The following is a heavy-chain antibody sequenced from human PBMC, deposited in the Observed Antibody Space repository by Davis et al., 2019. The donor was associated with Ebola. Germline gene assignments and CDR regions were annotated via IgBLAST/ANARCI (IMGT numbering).Heavy chain of an antibody. Sequence: PGGSLRLSCAASGFTFSDYYMSWIRQAPGKGLEWVSYISSSGSTIYYTDSVKGRFTISRDNAKNSLYLQMNSLRAEDTAVYYCARDRSKGSSWYPLPDYWGQGTLVTVSS. D-gene: IGHD6-13*01. CDR3: ARDRSKGSSWYPLPDY. CDR1: GFTFSDYY. V-gene: IGHV3-11*04. J-gene: IGHJ4*02. CDR2: ISSSGSTI.